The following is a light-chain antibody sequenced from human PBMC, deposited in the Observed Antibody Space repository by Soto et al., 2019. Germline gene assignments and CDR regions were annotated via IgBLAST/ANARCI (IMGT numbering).Light chain of an antibody. CDR3: NSYTTSNTRQIV. V-gene: IGLV2-14*01. J-gene: IGLJ1*01. CDR1: SSDVGGCNY. Sequence: QSVLTQPASVSGSPGQSITISCTGTSSDVGGCNYVSWYQQHPGKAPKFMIYDVSNRPSGVSTRFSGSKSGNTASLTISGLQAEDEADYYCNSYTTSNTRQIVFGTGTKLTVL. CDR2: DVS.